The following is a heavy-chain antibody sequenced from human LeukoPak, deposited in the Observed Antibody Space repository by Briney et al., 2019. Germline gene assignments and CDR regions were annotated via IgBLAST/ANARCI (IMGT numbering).Heavy chain of an antibody. CDR1: GLSFSSYN. D-gene: IGHD6-13*01. CDR2: ITANNTTK. V-gene: IGHV3-48*01. CDR3: AAASDLSSSWRS. Sequence: GGSLRLSCTASGLSFSSYNMNWVRQAPGKGPEWVAYITANNTTKYYADSVKGRFTISRDNAKKSLFLQMNSLRAEDTAVYYCAAASDLSSSWRSWGQGTVVTVSS. J-gene: IGHJ5*02.